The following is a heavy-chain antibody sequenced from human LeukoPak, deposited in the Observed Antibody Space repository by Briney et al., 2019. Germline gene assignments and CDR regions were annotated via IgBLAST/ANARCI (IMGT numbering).Heavy chain of an antibody. CDR1: GYSFTSYW. CDR2: IYPGDSDT. V-gene: IGHV5-51*01. Sequence: GESLKISCKGSGYSFTSYWIGWVRQMPGKGLEWMGIIYPGDSDTRYSPSFQGQVTISADKSISTAYLQWSSLKASDTAMYYCARRDCTNGVRYTYDYWGQGTLVTVSS. D-gene: IGHD2-8*01. J-gene: IGHJ4*02. CDR3: ARRDCTNGVRYTYDY.